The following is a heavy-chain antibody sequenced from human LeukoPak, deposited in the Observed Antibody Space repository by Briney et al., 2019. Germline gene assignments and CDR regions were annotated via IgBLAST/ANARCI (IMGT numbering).Heavy chain of an antibody. Sequence: GGSLRLSCAASGFTFSSSAMSWVRQAPGKGLEWVSAISNNGGYTYYADSVQGRFTISRDNSKSTLCLQMNSLRAEDTAVYYCTKQLGYCSDGSCYFPYWGQGTLVTVSS. CDR1: GFTFSSSA. J-gene: IGHJ4*02. CDR3: TKQLGYCSDGSCYFPY. V-gene: IGHV3-23*01. CDR2: ISNNGGYT. D-gene: IGHD2-15*01.